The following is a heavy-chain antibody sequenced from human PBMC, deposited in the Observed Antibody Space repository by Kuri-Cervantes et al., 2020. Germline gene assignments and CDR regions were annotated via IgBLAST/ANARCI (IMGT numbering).Heavy chain of an antibody. CDR3: AAQVVNGPVDY. D-gene: IGHD2-8*01. Sequence: SQTLSLTCAVYGGSFSGYYWSWIRQPAGEGLEWIGRIFTGGEIIYNPSLRSRVTLSADTSQNQVSLHLTSATAADTAVYYCAAQVVNGPVDYWGLGTLVT. J-gene: IGHJ4*02. CDR1: GGSFSGYY. V-gene: IGHV4-59*10. CDR2: IFTGGEI.